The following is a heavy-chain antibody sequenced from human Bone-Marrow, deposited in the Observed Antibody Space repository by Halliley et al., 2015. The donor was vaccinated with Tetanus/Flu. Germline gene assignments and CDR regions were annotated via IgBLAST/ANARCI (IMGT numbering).Heavy chain of an antibody. CDR3: STCPYGPEDH. V-gene: IGHV3-49*02. D-gene: IGHD4-17*01. CDR2: IRANSFGGTS. J-gene: IGHJ4*02. Sequence: LGWVGFIRANSFGGTSEYAASVKGRFTISRDDSKGLLFLQMNSLKVEDTALYYCSTCPYGPEDHWGQGALVTVSS.